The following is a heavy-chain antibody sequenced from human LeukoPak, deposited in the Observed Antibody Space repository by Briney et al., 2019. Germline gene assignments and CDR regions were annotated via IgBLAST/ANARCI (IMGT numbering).Heavy chain of an antibody. D-gene: IGHD6-13*01. Sequence: GGSLRLSCVASGFTFSNYYMSWGRQVAGKGLEWVAYTTSRDSKIHYADSVRGRFTRSRENAKNSLYLQMNNLRADDTAVYYCARVVYSSLMDVWGQGTTVTVSS. CDR3: ARVVYSSLMDV. CDR2: TTSRDSKI. CDR1: GFTFSNYY. V-gene: IGHV3-11*01. J-gene: IGHJ6*02.